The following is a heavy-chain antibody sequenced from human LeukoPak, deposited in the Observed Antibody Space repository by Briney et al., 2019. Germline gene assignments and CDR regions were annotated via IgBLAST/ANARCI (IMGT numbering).Heavy chain of an antibody. CDR1: GGTFSSYA. CDR3: ARGSLNYDILSGPTHFDY. V-gene: IGHV1-69*05. J-gene: IGHJ4*02. CDR2: IIPIFGTA. D-gene: IGHD3-9*01. Sequence: SVKVSCKASGGTFSSYAISWVRQAPRQGLEWMGGIIPIFGTANYAQKFQGRVTITTDESTSTAYMELSSLRSEDTAVYYCARGSLNYDILSGPTHFDYWGQGTLVTVSS.